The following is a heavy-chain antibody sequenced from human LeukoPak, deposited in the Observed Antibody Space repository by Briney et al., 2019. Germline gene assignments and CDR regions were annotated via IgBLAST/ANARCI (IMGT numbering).Heavy chain of an antibody. CDR3: AHSRDSSSWYGWFDP. Sequence: CGPTLVKPTQILTLICAFSGFSLSTSGVGVGWIRQPPGKALEWHALIYWDDDKRYSPSLKSKLTITKDTSKNQVVLTMTSMDPVDTATYYCAHSRDSSSWYGWFDPWGQGTLVTVSS. D-gene: IGHD6-13*01. V-gene: IGHV2-5*02. CDR1: GFSLSTSGVG. J-gene: IGHJ5*02. CDR2: IYWDDDK.